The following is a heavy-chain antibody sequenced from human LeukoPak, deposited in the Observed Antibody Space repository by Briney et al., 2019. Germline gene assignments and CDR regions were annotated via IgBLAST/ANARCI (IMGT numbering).Heavy chain of an antibody. J-gene: IGHJ4*02. D-gene: IGHD5-18*01. Sequence: PGGSLRLSCAASGFSFSNYAMSWVRQAPGKGLEWVSGIGRSGDYTYYADSVKGRFTISRDNSKNTLYLQMNSLRAEDTAVYYCANQIQLWSRFDYWGQGTLVTVSS. V-gene: IGHV3-23*01. CDR3: ANQIQLWSRFDY. CDR2: IGRSGDYT. CDR1: GFSFSNYA.